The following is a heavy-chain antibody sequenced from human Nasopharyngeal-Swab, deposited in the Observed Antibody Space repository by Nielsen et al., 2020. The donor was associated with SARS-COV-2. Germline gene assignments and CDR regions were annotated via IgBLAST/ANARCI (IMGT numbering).Heavy chain of an antibody. CDR1: GGSFSGYY. V-gene: IGHV4-34*01. D-gene: IGHD3-22*01. CDR3: ARGHRSISMIVVVIATAHFYFDS. CDR2: INHSGTT. J-gene: IGHJ4*02. Sequence: SETLSLTCAVYGGSFSGYYWSWNRQLPGKGLEWIGEINHSGTTSYNPSLKSRVTISSDTSKNQFSLKLSSVTAADTAVYYCARGHRSISMIVVVIATAHFYFDSWGRGTLVTVTS.